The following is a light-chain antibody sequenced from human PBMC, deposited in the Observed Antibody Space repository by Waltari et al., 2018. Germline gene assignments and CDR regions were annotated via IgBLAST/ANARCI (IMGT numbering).Light chain of an antibody. Sequence: EIVLTQSPATLSLSPGERATLTCRASQSVSTFLAWYQQRPGQAPRLLIYDTSNRATGIPARFSGSGSGTDFTLTISSLEPEDFATYYCQQSYSHFTFGPGTKVDIK. CDR2: DTS. CDR1: QSVSTF. J-gene: IGKJ3*01. CDR3: QQSYSHFT. V-gene: IGKV3-11*01.